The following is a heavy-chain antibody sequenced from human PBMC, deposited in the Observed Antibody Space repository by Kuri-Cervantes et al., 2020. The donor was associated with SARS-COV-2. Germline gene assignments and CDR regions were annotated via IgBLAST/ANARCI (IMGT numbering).Heavy chain of an antibody. V-gene: IGHV3-48*01. Sequence: GESLKISCAASGFTFSSYSMNWVRQAPGKGLEWVSYISSSSSTIYYADSVKDRFTISRDNSKKTLSLQMNSLRADDTAVYYCAKDEVDQGGFDIWGQGTVVTVSS. CDR1: GFTFSSYS. J-gene: IGHJ3*02. CDR3: AKDEVDQGGFDI. CDR2: ISSSSSTI. D-gene: IGHD2-15*01.